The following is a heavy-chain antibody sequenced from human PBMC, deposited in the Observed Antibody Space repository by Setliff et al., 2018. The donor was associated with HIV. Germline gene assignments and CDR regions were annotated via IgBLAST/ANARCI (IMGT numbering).Heavy chain of an antibody. CDR1: GFTLREVS. CDR2: FDPGDGET. J-gene: IGHJ4*02. D-gene: IGHD2-2*01. V-gene: IGHV1-24*01. CDR3: AIDMVGGWLRPMPDF. Sequence: ASVKVSCKVSGFTLREVSMYWVRQAPAKGLEWMGYFDPGDGETVYALKFQGRVTMTEDTSTDTAYMELSGLRSEDTAVYYCAIDMVGGWLRPMPDFWGQGAPVTVSS.